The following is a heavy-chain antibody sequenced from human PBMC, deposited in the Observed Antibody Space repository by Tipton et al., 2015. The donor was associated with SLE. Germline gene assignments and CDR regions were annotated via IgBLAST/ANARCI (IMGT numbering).Heavy chain of an antibody. Sequence: TLSLTCTVSGGSISSSNYYWGWIRQPPGKGLEWIGSIYYSGSTYYNPSLKSRVSISVDTSKNQFFLNLTSATAADTAVYFCARSSSVRTLLWPTFAYWGQGTLVTVSS. CDR3: ARSSSVRTLLWPTFAY. CDR1: GGSISSSNYY. D-gene: IGHD2/OR15-2a*01. V-gene: IGHV4-39*07. CDR2: IYYSGST. J-gene: IGHJ4*02.